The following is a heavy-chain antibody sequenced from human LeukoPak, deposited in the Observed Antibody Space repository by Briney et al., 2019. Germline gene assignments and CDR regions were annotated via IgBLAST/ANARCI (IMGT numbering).Heavy chain of an antibody. J-gene: IGHJ5*02. Sequence: KPSETLSLTCAVSGYSIRSDFYGGRIRQAPGEGLEWIGSIYHNGITYYNVSVQSRVTTSVDTSKNQFSLKLRSVTATDTAVYFCARVLRIRGFYTWIDAWGQGTLVTVSS. D-gene: IGHD3-16*01. CDR3: ARVLRIRGFYTWIDA. CDR1: GYSIRSDFY. CDR2: IYHNGIT. V-gene: IGHV4-38-2*01.